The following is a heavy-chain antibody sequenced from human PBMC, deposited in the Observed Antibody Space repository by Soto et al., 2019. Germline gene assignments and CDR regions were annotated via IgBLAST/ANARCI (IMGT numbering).Heavy chain of an antibody. CDR3: ARGPNWNDHYYYYYYGMDV. CDR1: GYTFTSYD. Sequence: GASVKVSCKDSGYTFTSYDINWVRQATGQGLEWMGWMNPNSGNTGYAQKFQGRVTMTRNTSISTAYTELSSLRSEDTAVYYCARGPNWNDHYYYYYYGMDVWGQGTTVTVSS. CDR2: MNPNSGNT. J-gene: IGHJ6*02. V-gene: IGHV1-8*01. D-gene: IGHD1-20*01.